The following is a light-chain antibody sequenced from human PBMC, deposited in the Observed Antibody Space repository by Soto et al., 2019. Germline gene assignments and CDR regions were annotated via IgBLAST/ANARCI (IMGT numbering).Light chain of an antibody. CDR1: QSISSY. Sequence: DIHMTQSPSSLSSSLGYTFTITCRPSQSISSYLNWYQQKPGKAPKLLIYAASSLQSGVPSRFSGSGSGTDFTLTISSLQPEDFATYYCQQSYSTPSTFGQGTKVDIK. CDR3: QQSYSTPST. J-gene: IGKJ1*01. CDR2: AAS. V-gene: IGKV1-39*01.